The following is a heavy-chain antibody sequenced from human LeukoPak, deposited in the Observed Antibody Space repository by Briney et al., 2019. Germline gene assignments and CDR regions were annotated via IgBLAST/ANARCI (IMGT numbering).Heavy chain of an antibody. CDR1: GGSISSSGYY. D-gene: IGHD3-22*01. Sequence: PSETLSLTCTVSGGSISSSGYYWGWIRQPPGKGLEWIGNIYYTGSTYYNPSLKSRVTISMDTSKNRFSLRLTSVTAADTAVYYCARAQDHYDSSGYPPPDYWGQGTLVTVSS. V-gene: IGHV4-39*07. CDR3: ARAQDHYDSSGYPPPDY. CDR2: IYYTGST. J-gene: IGHJ4*02.